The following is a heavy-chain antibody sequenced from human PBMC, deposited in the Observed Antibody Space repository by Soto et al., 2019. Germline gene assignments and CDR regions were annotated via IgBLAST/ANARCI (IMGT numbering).Heavy chain of an antibody. V-gene: IGHV1-2*02. J-gene: IGHJ4*02. CDR1: GYTFSGYY. CDR3: SFAPNWTYQLTRY. CDR2: INPNSGDT. Sequence: EASVKVSCKASGYTFSGYYIHWVRQAPGQGPEWMGWINPNSGDTNYAQKFQGRVTMTRGTSITTAYMELSGLKSEDTAVYYCSFAPNWTYQLTRYWGRGTQVTVSS. D-gene: IGHD2-2*01.